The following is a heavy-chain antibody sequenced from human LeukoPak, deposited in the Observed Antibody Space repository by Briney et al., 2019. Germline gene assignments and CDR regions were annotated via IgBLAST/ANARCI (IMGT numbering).Heavy chain of an antibody. CDR3: AKGSRSSWYARAFDI. CDR2: ISWNSGSI. D-gene: IGHD6-13*01. CDR1: GFTFDDYA. J-gene: IGHJ3*02. Sequence: PGGSLRLSCAASGFTFDDYAMHWVRQAPGKGLEWVSGISWNSGSIGYADSVKGRFTISRDNAKNSLYLQMNSLRAEDTALYYCAKGSRSSWYARAFDIWGQGTMVTVSS. V-gene: IGHV3-9*01.